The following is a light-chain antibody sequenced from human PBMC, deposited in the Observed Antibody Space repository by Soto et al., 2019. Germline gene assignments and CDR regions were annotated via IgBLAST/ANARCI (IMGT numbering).Light chain of an antibody. CDR1: SSDVGSYDL. Sequence: QSVLTQPASVSGSPGQSITISCTGTSSDVGSYDLVSWYQHHPGKAPKVMIYEVSKRPSGLSNRFSASKSGNTASLTISGLQAEDEADYCCSSYAGSTTYVVFGGGTKLTVL. J-gene: IGLJ2*01. V-gene: IGLV2-23*02. CDR2: EVS. CDR3: SSYAGSTTYVV.